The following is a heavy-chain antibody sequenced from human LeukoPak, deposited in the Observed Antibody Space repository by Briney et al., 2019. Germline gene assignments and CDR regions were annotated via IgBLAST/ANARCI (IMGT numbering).Heavy chain of an antibody. CDR2: INPTGGST. Sequence: ASVKVSCKASGYTFTSYYMHWVRQAPGQGLEWMGLINPTGGSTGYAQKFQGRVTMTRDMSTSTVYMELSSLRSEDTAVYYCARSGIAAAGTMDYWGQGTLVTVSS. CDR3: ARSGIAAAGTMDY. CDR1: GYTFTSYY. D-gene: IGHD6-13*01. V-gene: IGHV1-46*01. J-gene: IGHJ4*02.